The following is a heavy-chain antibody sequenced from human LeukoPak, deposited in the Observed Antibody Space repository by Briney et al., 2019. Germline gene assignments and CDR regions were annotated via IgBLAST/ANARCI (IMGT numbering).Heavy chain of an antibody. V-gene: IGHV1-3*01. Sequence: ASVKVSCKASGYTFTNYAVHWVRQDPGQRLEWMGWINAGNGKTNYSQRFQGRVTLTRDTSASTVYMELRSLRSEDTAVYYCARGYYDLLTGHVVTYYFDYWGQGTLVIVSS. CDR2: INAGNGKT. J-gene: IGHJ4*02. CDR1: GYTFTNYA. CDR3: ARGYYDLLTGHVVTYYFDY. D-gene: IGHD3-9*01.